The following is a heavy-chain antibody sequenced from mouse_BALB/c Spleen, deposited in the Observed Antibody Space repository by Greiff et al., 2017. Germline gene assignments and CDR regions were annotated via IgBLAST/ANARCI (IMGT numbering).Heavy chain of an antibody. Sequence: EVMLVESGGGLVKPGGSLKLSCAASGFTFSSYTMSWVRQTPEKRLEWVATISSGGSYTYYPDSVKGRFTISRDNAKNTLYLQMSSLKSEDTAMYYCTRDQGDGNYVYYAMDYWGQGTSVTVSS. CDR2: ISSGGSYT. CDR1: GFTFSSYT. V-gene: IGHV5-6-4*01. D-gene: IGHD2-1*01. J-gene: IGHJ4*01. CDR3: TRDQGDGNYVYYAMDY.